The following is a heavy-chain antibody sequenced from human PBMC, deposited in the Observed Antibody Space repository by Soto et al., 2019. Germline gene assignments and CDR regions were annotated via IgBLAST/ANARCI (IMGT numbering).Heavy chain of an antibody. CDR2: IKSKTDGGTA. D-gene: IGHD1-26*01. V-gene: IGHV3-15*01. CDR3: TTDGGSKRTLYYFDY. CDR1: GFTFSKAW. J-gene: IGHJ4*02. Sequence: EVPLVESGGGLVKPGGSLRLSCAASGFTFSKAWMSWVRQAPGKGLEWVGRIKSKTDGGTADYAAPVKGRFTISRDDSKNTLYLQMNSLKTEDTAVYYCTTDGGSKRTLYYFDYWGQGTLVTVSS.